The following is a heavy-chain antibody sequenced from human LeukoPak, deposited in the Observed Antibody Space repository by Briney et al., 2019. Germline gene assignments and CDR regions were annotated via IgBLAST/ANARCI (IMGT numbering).Heavy chain of an antibody. Sequence: GGSLRLSCAASGFTFSSYGMHWVRQAPGKGLEWVAVISYDGSNKYYADSVKGRFTISRDNSKNTLYLQMNSLRAEDTAVYYCASGVSGYYYIDYWGQGTLVTVSS. CDR1: GFTFSSYG. CDR2: ISYDGSNK. J-gene: IGHJ4*02. V-gene: IGHV3-30*03. D-gene: IGHD3-22*01. CDR3: ASGVSGYYYIDY.